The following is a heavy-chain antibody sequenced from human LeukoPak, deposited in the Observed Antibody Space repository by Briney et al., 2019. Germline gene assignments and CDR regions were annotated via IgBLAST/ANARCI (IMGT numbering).Heavy chain of an antibody. J-gene: IGHJ4*02. Sequence: PGRSLRLSCAASGFTFSSYGMHWVRQAPGKGLEWVAVISYDGSNKYYADSVKGRFTISRDNSKNTLYLQMNSLRAEDAAVYYCAKDHGGSYWAYYFDYWGQGTLVTVSS. CDR3: AKDHGGSYWAYYFDY. V-gene: IGHV3-30*18. D-gene: IGHD1-26*01. CDR2: ISYDGSNK. CDR1: GFTFSSYG.